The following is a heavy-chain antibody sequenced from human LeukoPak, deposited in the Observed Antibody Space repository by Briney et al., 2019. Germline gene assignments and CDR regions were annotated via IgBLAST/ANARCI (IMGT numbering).Heavy chain of an antibody. Sequence: GSLRLSCAASGFTFSSYAMSWVRQAPGKGLEWIGRIYTSGSTNYNPSLKSRVTISVDTSKNQFSLKLSSVTAADTAVYYCARDRYGSFSDYWGQGTLVTVSS. D-gene: IGHD1-26*01. CDR2: IYTSGST. J-gene: IGHJ4*02. V-gene: IGHV4-4*08. CDR3: ARDRYGSFSDY. CDR1: GFTFSSYA.